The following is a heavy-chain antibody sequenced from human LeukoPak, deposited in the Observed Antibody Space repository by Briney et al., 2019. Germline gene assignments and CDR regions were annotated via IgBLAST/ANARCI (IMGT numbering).Heavy chain of an antibody. J-gene: IGHJ6*03. CDR2: IYSGGST. CDR1: GFTVSSNY. V-gene: IGHV3-66*02. Sequence: GGSLRLSCAASGFTVSSNYMSWVRQAPGKGLEWVSVIYSGGSTYYADSVKGRFTISRDNSKNTLYLQMNSLRAEDTAVYYCASSSGLYYYYYMDVWGKGTTVTVSS. CDR3: ASSSGLYYYYYMDV.